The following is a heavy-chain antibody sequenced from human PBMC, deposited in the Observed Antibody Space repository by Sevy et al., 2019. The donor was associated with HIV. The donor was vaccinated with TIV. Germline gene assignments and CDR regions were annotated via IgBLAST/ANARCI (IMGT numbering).Heavy chain of an antibody. CDR2: IRYDGSNK. CDR1: GFTFSSYG. CDR3: AKDPNYYDSSGHDY. V-gene: IGHV3-30*02. Sequence: GGSLRLSCAASGFTFSSYGMHWVRQAPGKGLEWVAFIRYDGSNKYYADSVKGRFTISRDNSKNTLYLQMNSLRAEDTAVYYCAKDPNYYDSSGHDYWGQRTLVTVSS. J-gene: IGHJ4*02. D-gene: IGHD3-22*01.